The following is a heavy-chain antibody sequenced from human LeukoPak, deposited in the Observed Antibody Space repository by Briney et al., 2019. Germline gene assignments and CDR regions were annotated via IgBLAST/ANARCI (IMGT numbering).Heavy chain of an antibody. CDR1: GFTFSSYG. D-gene: IGHD2-15*01. CDR2: IYYSGST. V-gene: IGHV4-39*07. Sequence: GSLRLSCAASGFTFSSYGMHWVRQPPGKGLEWIGSIYYSGSTYYNPSLKSRVTISVDTSKNQFSLKLSSVTAADTAVYYCARGYCSGGSCYPQFDYWGQGTLVTVSS. J-gene: IGHJ4*02. CDR3: ARGYCSGGSCYPQFDY.